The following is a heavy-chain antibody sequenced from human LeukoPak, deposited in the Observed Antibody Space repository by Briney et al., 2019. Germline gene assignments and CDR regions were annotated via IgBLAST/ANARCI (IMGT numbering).Heavy chain of an antibody. J-gene: IGHJ4*02. V-gene: IGHV3-30*03. CDR3: ARVGRFGEQVDY. D-gene: IGHD3-10*01. Sequence: GGSLRLSCAASGFTFSSYGMHWVRQAPGKGLEWVAVISYDGSNKYYADSVKGRFTISRDNSKSTLYLQMNSLRAEDTAVYYCARVGRFGEQVDYWGQGTLVTVSS. CDR1: GFTFSSYG. CDR2: ISYDGSNK.